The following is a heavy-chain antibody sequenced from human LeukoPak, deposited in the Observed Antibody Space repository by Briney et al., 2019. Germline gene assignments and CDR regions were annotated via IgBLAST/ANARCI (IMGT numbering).Heavy chain of an antibody. D-gene: IGHD1-7*01. CDR2: ISAYNGNT. CDR1: GYTFTSCG. CDR3: AREGGNWNLYYYYYYYMDV. V-gene: IGHV1-18*01. Sequence: ASVKVSCKASGYTFTSCGISWVRQAPGQGLEWMGWISAYNGNTNYAQKLQGRATMTTDTSTSTAYMELRSLRSDDTAVYYCAREGGNWNLYYYYYYYMDVWGKGTTVTVSS. J-gene: IGHJ6*03.